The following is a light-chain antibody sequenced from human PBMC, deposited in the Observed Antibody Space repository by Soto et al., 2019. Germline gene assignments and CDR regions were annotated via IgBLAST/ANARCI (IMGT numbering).Light chain of an antibody. CDR3: CSYAGTYIPYV. CDR1: SSDVGNYKY. J-gene: IGLJ1*01. V-gene: IGLV2-11*01. CDR2: DVS. Sequence: QSALTQPRSVSGSPGQSVTISCTGTSSDVGNYKYVSWYRHLPGRAPQLMIFDVSKRPSGVPDRFSGSKSGNTASLTISDLQAEDEADYYCCSYAGTYIPYVFGTGTKLTVL.